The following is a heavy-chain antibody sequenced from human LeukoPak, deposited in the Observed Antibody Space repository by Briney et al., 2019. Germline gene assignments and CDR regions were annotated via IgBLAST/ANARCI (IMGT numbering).Heavy chain of an antibody. J-gene: IGHJ5*02. CDR1: GYVFTPYG. V-gene: IGHV1-3*01. CDR2: INSGNGNT. D-gene: IGHD3-22*01. Sequence: VASVKVSCKASGYVFTPYGIHWVRQAPGQRPEWMGWINSGNGNTKYSQKFQGRVTITRDTSASTAYMELSSLTSEDTAVYFCAGMTYNSSPFGPWGQGTLVTVSS. CDR3: AGMTYNSSPFGP.